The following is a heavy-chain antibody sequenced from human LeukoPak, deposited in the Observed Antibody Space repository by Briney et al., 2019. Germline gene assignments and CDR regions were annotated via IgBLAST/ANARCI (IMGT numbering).Heavy chain of an antibody. CDR3: ARAGNGYKSGKYYYGMDV. V-gene: IGHV6-1*01. CDR1: GDSVSSNSAA. D-gene: IGHD5-24*01. Sequence: SQTLSLNCAISGDSVSSNSAAWNWIRQSPSRGLEWLGRTYYRSKWYNDYAVSVKSRITINPDPSKNPFSLQLNSVTPEDTAGYFWARAGNGYKSGKYYYGMDVWGQGTTVTVSS. J-gene: IGHJ6*02. CDR2: TYYRSKWYN.